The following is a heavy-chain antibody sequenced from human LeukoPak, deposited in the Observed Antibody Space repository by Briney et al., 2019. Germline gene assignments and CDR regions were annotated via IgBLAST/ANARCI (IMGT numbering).Heavy chain of an antibody. J-gene: IGHJ6*02. CDR2: ISSSGSTI. CDR1: GFTFSDYY. CDR3: ARVSMVRGVMYYYGMDV. Sequence: PGGSLRLSCAASGFTFSDYYMSWIRQAPGKGLEWVSYISSSGSTIYYADSVKGRFTISRDNAENSLYLQMNSLRAEDTAVYYCARVSMVRGVMYYYGMDVWGQGTTVTVSS. V-gene: IGHV3-11*01. D-gene: IGHD3-10*01.